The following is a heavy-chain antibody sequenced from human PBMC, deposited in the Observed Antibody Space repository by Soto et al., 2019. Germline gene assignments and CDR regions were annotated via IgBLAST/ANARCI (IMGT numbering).Heavy chain of an antibody. Sequence: ASVKVSCKVSGCTLTELSMHWVRQSPGKGLEWMGGFDPEDGETIYAQKFRGRVTMTEDTSTDTAYMELSSLRSEDTAVYYCATKATSSSPPDPWGQGTLVTVSS. CDR1: GCTLTELS. V-gene: IGHV1-24*01. CDR3: ATKATSSSPPDP. J-gene: IGHJ5*02. D-gene: IGHD2-2*01. CDR2: FDPEDGET.